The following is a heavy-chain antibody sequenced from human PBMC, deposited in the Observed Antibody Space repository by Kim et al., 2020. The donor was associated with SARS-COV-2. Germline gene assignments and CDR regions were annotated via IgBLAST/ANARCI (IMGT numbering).Heavy chain of an antibody. CDR2: ISWNSAAM. J-gene: IGHJ4*01. CDR3: VKGFCTSGGCNSGVGY. CDR1: GFTFGDYG. D-gene: IGHD2-8*01. V-gene: IGHV3-9*01. Sequence: GGSLRLSCAASGFTFGDYGMNWVRQAPGKGLEWVSGISWNSAAMAYADSVKGRFSISRDNARDSLSLQMNRLRADDTALYYCVKGFCTSGGCNSGVGYWG.